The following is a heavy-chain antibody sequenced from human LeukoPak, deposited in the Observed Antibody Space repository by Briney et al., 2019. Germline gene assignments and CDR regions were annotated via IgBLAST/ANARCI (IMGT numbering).Heavy chain of an antibody. CDR3: AREGLDRGYFDY. CDR2: ISSSGSTK. D-gene: IGHD1-14*01. CDR1: GFTFSDYC. Sequence: GGSLRLSCAASGFTFSDYCVSWIRQAPGKGLEWVSYISSSGSTKYYADSVKGRFTISRDNAENSLYLQMNSLRAEDTAVYYCAREGLDRGYFDYWGQGTLVTVSS. V-gene: IGHV3-11*04. J-gene: IGHJ4*02.